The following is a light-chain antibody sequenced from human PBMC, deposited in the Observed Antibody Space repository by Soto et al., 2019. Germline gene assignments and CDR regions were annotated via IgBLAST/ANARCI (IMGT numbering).Light chain of an antibody. J-gene: IGLJ1*01. Sequence: QSALTQPASVSGSPGQSITISCTGTSSDVGGYNYVSWYQHHPGKAPKLMIYGVTNRPSGVSNRFSGSKTGNTASLTISGLQAEDEAYYYFCSHRRGDSHVFGTGTKLTVL. CDR3: CSHRRGDSHV. CDR1: SSDVGGYNY. V-gene: IGLV2-14*01. CDR2: GVT.